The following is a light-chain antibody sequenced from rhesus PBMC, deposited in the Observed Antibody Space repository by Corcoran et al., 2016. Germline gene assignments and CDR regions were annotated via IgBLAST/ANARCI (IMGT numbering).Light chain of an antibody. J-gene: IGKJ1*01. CDR2: VAT. CDR1: QDFSSY. Sequence: DIQMTQSPSSLSASVGDTVTITCRASQDFSSYLSWFQQKPGKAPKLLIYVATTLQSGVPSRFSGSGSGTEFTLTISSLQPEDFATYYCQQYKTYPWTFGQGTKVEIK. CDR3: QQYKTYPWT. V-gene: IGKV1-28*02.